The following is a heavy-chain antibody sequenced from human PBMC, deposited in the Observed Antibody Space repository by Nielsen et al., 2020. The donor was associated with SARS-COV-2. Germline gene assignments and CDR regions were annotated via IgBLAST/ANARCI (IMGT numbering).Heavy chain of an antibody. J-gene: IGHJ6*03. Sequence: SETLSLTCTVSGGSISSSSYYWSWIRQPPGKGLEWIGYIYYSGSTNYNPPLKSRVTISVDTSKNQFSLKLSSVTAADTAVYYCARGGWDIVVVPAATRYYYYYMDVWGKGTTVTVSS. D-gene: IGHD2-2*01. CDR2: IYYSGST. V-gene: IGHV4-61*01. CDR1: GGSISSSSYY. CDR3: ARGGWDIVVVPAATRYYYYYMDV.